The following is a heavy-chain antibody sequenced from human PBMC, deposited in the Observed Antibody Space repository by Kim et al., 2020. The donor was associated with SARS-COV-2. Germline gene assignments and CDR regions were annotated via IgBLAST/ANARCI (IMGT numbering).Heavy chain of an antibody. J-gene: IGHJ5*02. CDR1: GYTFTSYA. V-gene: IGHV1-3*01. CDR3: ARDSRIFGVVVDL. D-gene: IGHD3-3*01. CDR2: INAGNGNT. Sequence: ASVKVSCKASGYTFTSYAMHWVRQAPGQRLEWMGWINAGNGNTKYSQKFQGRVTITRDTSASTAYMERSSLRSEDTAVYYCARDSRIFGVVVDLWGQGTLVTVSS.